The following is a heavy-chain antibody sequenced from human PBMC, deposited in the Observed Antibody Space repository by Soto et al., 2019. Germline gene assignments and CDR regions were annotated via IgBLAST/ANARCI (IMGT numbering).Heavy chain of an antibody. V-gene: IGHV3-73*02. CDR2: IRTKAHSYDT. J-gene: IGHJ4*02. CDR3: TSVYYDSSGPN. Sequence: EVQLVESGGGLVQPGGSLKLYCAASGFTFSGSAMHWVRQASGKGLEWVGRIRTKAHSYDTEYSASVKGRFTISRDDSTNSAYLQMNSLKTEDTAVYYCTSVYYDSSGPNWGQGTLVTVSS. D-gene: IGHD3-22*01. CDR1: GFTFSGSA.